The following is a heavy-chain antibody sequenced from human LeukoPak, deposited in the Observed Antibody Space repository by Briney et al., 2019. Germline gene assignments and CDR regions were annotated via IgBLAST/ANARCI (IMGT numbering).Heavy chain of an antibody. V-gene: IGHV4-34*01. CDR1: GGSFSGYY. Sequence: SETLPLTCAVYGGSFSGYYWSWIRQPPGKGLEWIGEINHSGSTNYNPSLKSRVTISVDTSKNQFSLKLSSVTAADTAVYYCATHYYDSSGYRKFDYWGQGTLVTVSS. CDR2: INHSGST. D-gene: IGHD3-22*01. J-gene: IGHJ4*02. CDR3: ATHYYDSSGYRKFDY.